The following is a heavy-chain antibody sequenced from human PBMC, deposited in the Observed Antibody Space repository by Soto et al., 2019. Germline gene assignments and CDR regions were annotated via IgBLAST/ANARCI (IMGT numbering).Heavy chain of an antibody. CDR1: GFTFSSYG. V-gene: IGHV3-30*18. D-gene: IGHD1-26*01. CDR2: ISYDGSNK. Sequence: QVQLVESGGGVVQPGRSLRLSCAASGFTFSSYGMHWVRQAPGKGLEWVAVISYDGSNKYYADSVKGRFTISRDNSKNTRYLQMNSLRAEDTAVYYCAKDSGGAFDPWGQGTLVTVSS. J-gene: IGHJ5*02. CDR3: AKDSGGAFDP.